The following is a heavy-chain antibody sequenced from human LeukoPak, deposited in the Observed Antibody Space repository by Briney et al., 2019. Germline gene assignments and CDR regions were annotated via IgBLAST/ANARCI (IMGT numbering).Heavy chain of an antibody. V-gene: IGHV4-59*08. J-gene: IGHJ4*03. CDR2: IYYSGST. Sequence: SETLSLTCTVSGGSISSYYWSWIRQPPGKGLEWIAYIYYSGSTNYNPSLKSRVTISVDTSKSQFSLKLTSMTAADTAVYYCARHPPKSFFDYWGQGTPVTVSS. CDR1: GGSISSYY. CDR3: ARHPPKSFFDY.